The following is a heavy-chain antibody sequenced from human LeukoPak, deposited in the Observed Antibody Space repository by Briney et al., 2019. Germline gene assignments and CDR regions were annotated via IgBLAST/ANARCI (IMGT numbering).Heavy chain of an antibody. V-gene: IGHV3-23*01. Sequence: GGSLRLSCAASGFTFSSYAMSWVRQAPGKGLEWVSGISGSGGSTYYADSVKGRFTISRDNSKNRLYLQMNSLRAEDTAVYYCARDNYDSSGYYFDWGQGTLVTVSS. CDR3: ARDNYDSSGYYFD. CDR2: ISGSGGST. J-gene: IGHJ4*02. CDR1: GFTFSSYA. D-gene: IGHD3-22*01.